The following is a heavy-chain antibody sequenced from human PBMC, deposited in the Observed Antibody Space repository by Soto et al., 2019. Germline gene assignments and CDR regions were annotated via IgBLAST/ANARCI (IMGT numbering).Heavy chain of an antibody. Sequence: GGSLRLSCAASGFTFSSSWMSWVRQAPGKGLEWLANIKQEGSEKYYVDSLKGRFTISRDNARNSLFLQMNSFTVDDTAEFFCVRLIGGDTKHNAFDSRGQGRRVTVAS. V-gene: IGHV3-7*01. CDR3: VRLIGGDTKHNAFDS. D-gene: IGHD2-8*01. CDR2: IKQEGSEK. J-gene: IGHJ3*02. CDR1: GFTFSSSW.